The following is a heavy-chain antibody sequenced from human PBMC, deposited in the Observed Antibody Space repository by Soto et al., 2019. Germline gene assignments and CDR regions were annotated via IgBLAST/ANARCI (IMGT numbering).Heavy chain of an antibody. J-gene: IGHJ4*02. D-gene: IGHD2-15*01. Sequence: PGGSLRLSCAASGFTFSSYAMSWVRQAPGKGLEWVSAISGSGGSTYYADSVKGRFTISRDNSKNTLYLQMNCLRAEDTAVYYCAKYVLSCYSAHDYWGQGTLVTVSS. CDR1: GFTFSSYA. CDR2: ISGSGGST. V-gene: IGHV3-23*01. CDR3: AKYVLSCYSAHDY.